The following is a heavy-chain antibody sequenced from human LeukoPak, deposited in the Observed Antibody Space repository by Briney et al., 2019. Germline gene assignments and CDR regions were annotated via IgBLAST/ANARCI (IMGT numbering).Heavy chain of an antibody. D-gene: IGHD3-16*01. V-gene: IGHV3-74*01. CDR2: VNPDGSSI. Sequence: PGGSLRLSCAASGFTFSRYWMHRVRQVPGKGLVWVSRVNPDGSSITYADSVKGRFTSSRDNAKNTLYLQMNRLRVEDTAVYYCGRGGSYGDYWGQGILVTVSS. J-gene: IGHJ4*02. CDR1: GFTFSRYW. CDR3: GRGGSYGDY.